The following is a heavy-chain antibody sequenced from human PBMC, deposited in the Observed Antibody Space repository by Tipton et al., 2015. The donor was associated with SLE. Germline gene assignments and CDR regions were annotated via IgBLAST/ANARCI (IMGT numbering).Heavy chain of an antibody. CDR2: IYYSGST. J-gene: IGHJ4*02. Sequence: TLSLTCTVPGGSISSSSYYWGWIRQPTGKGLEWIGSIYYSGSTYYNPSLKSRVTISVDTSKNQFSLKLSSVTAADTAVYYCRLITNTSLFDYWGQGTLVTVSS. CDR3: RLITNTSLFDY. CDR1: GGSISSSSYY. D-gene: IGHD3-16*01. V-gene: IGHV4-39*07.